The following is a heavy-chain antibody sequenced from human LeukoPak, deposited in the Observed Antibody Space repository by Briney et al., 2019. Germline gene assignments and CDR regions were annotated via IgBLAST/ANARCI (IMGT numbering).Heavy chain of an antibody. J-gene: IGHJ4*02. Sequence: ASVKVSCKASGYTFTGYYMHWVRRAPGQGLEWMGWINPNSGGTNYAQKFQGRVTMTRDTSISTAYMELSRLRSDDTAVYYCARDNTTIFWKHPFDYWGQGTLVTVSS. CDR2: INPNSGGT. CDR3: ARDNTTIFWKHPFDY. V-gene: IGHV1-2*02. CDR1: GYTFTGYY. D-gene: IGHD3-9*01.